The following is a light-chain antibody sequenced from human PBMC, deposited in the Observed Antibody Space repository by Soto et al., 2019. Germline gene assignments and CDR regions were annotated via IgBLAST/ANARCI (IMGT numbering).Light chain of an antibody. Sequence: DIVLTQSPGTLSLSPGERATLPCRAGQGVSRKYLAWYQQKPGQPPRVLIYGTSIRATGIPERFSGGGSGTDFTLTITRLESEDFAVYYCQQYGSSLFTFGPGTKVDFK. J-gene: IGKJ3*01. CDR1: QGVSRKY. CDR3: QQYGSSLFT. CDR2: GTS. V-gene: IGKV3-20*01.